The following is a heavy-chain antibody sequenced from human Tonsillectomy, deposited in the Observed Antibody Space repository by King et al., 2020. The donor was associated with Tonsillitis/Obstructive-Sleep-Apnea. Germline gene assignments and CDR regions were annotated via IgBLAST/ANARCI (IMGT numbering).Heavy chain of an antibody. CDR2: ITYSGTT. J-gene: IGHJ6*02. CDR3: ARDHEVISPYGMDV. D-gene: IGHD3-22*01. V-gene: IGHV4-31*03. Sequence: QLQESGPGLVKPSQTLSLTCTVSAGSIDTGNYYWSWIRQHPGKGLEWIGYITYSGTTYYNPSLKSRVTISVDTSKNQFSLKLSSVTAADTAVYYCARDHEVISPYGMDVWGQGTTVTVSS. CDR1: AGSIDTGNYY.